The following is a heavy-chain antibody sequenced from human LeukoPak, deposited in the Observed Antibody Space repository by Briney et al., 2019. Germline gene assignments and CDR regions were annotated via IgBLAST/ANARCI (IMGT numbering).Heavy chain of an antibody. J-gene: IGHJ4*02. CDR3: ARSHYDILTGWYYFDY. D-gene: IGHD3-9*01. CDR1: GGSISSGGYY. CDR2: IYYSGST. V-gene: IGHV4-31*03. Sequence: PSQTLSLTCTVSGGSISSGGYYWSWTRQHPGKGLEWIGYIYYSGSTYYNPSLKSRVTISVDTSKNQFSLKLSSVTAADTAVYYCARSHYDILTGWYYFDYWGQGTLVTVSS.